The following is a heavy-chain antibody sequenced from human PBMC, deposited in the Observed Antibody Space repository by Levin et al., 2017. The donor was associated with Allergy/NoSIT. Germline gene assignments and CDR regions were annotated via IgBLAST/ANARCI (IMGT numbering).Heavy chain of an antibody. Sequence: AGGSLRLSCAASGFTFTDYYMSWIRQAPGKGLEWVSYIGGSGGNIYYADSVKGRFTISRDNAKNSLYLQMNSLRAEDTAVYYCARLGYCSTTSCKGDWFDPWGQGTLVTVSS. D-gene: IGHD2-2*01. J-gene: IGHJ5*02. CDR2: IGGSGGNI. CDR3: ARLGYCSTTSCKGDWFDP. V-gene: IGHV3-11*01. CDR1: GFTFTDYY.